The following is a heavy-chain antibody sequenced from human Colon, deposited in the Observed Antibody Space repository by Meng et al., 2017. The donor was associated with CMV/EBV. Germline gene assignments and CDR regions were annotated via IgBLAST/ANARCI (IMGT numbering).Heavy chain of an antibody. CDR3: ARDGGNQYFDY. CDR2: IYYSGNT. J-gene: IGHJ4*02. CDR1: GDPINNYY. Sequence: GSLRLSCTVSGDPINNYYWSWIRQPPGKGLEWIGYIYYSGNTNYNPSLKSRVTISLDTSKNQFSLKLRSVTAADTAVYYCARDGGNQYFDYWGQGTLVTVSS. V-gene: IGHV4-59*01. D-gene: IGHD1-14*01.